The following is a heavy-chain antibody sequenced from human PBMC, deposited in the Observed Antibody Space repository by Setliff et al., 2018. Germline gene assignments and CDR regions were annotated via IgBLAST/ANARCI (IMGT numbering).Heavy chain of an antibody. CDR3: ASGLGFDY. Sequence: SETLSLTCSVSGGSFTNTNNYWGWIRQPPGKGLEWIGSIYISGYTHYKPSLQSRATISVDTSKSQFSLNLSNVTAADTAVYYCASGLGFDYWGPGSLVTVSS. D-gene: IGHD7-27*01. CDR2: IYISGYT. CDR1: GGSFTNTNNY. J-gene: IGHJ4*01. V-gene: IGHV4-39*07.